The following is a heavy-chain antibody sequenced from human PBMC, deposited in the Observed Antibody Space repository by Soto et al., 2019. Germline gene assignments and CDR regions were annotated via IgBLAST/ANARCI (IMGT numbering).Heavy chain of an antibody. CDR1: GGTFSSYA. J-gene: IGHJ4*02. V-gene: IGHV1-69*13. Sequence: SVKVSCKASGGTFSSYAISWVRQAPGQGLEWMGGIIPIFGTANYAQKFQGRVTITADESTSTAYMELSSLRSEDAAVYYCARGPSFGELLFDYWGQGTLVTVSS. CDR3: ARGPSFGELLFDY. CDR2: IIPIFGTA. D-gene: IGHD3-10*01.